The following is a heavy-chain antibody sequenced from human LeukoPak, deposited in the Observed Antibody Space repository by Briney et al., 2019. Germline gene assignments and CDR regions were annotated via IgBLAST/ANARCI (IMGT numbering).Heavy chain of an antibody. CDR2: IYYTGST. V-gene: IGHV4-59*01. Sequence: SETLSLTCSVSIGFISSFYWTWIRESPGKGVEWIGYIYYTGSTSYNPSLQSRVTISVDTSKNQFSLRLNSVTAADTAVYYCARLHHDYGSGTYGGAYNYYMDVWGKGTTVTVSS. D-gene: IGHD3-10*01. CDR1: IGFISSFY. CDR3: ARLHHDYGSGTYGGAYNYYMDV. J-gene: IGHJ6*03.